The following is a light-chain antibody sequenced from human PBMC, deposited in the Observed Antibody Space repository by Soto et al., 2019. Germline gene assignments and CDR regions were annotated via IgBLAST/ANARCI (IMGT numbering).Light chain of an antibody. CDR1: SSNIGRHT. Sequence: QSVLTQPPSASGTAGQRVTISCSGGSSNIGRHTVNWYQQLPGTAPKLLIQSSDKRPSGVPDRFSGSTSGTSGSLAISGLQSEDEADYYCAAWDDSLNGHVFRTGIKLTVL. J-gene: IGLJ1*01. CDR2: SSD. V-gene: IGLV1-44*01. CDR3: AAWDDSLNGHV.